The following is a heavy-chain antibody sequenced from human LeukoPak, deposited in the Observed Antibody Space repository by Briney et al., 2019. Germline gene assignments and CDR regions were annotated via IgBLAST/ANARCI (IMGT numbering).Heavy chain of an antibody. CDR3: ARGADGVSSNSRGWFDP. D-gene: IGHD2-15*01. CDR2: ISTSSSYI. V-gene: IGHV3-21*01. Sequence: GGSLRLSCAASGFTFSSHNMNWVRQAPGKGLEWVSSISTSSSYIYYADSVKGRFTISRDNAKNSLYLQMNSLRAEDTAVYYCARGADGVSSNSRGWFDPWGQGTLVTVSS. CDR1: GFTFSSHN. J-gene: IGHJ5*02.